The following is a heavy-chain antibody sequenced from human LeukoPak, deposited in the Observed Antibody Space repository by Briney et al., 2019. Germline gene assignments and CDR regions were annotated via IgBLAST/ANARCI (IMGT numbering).Heavy chain of an antibody. Sequence: KAGGSLRLSCAASGFTFSSYAMSWVRQAPGKGLEWVSAISGSGGSTYHADSVKGRFTISRDNSKNTLYLQMNSLRAEDTAVYYCAKDLLQISSSSTPPWGIPRAFDIWGQGTMVTVSS. CDR2: ISGSGGST. J-gene: IGHJ3*02. CDR3: AKDLLQISSSSTPPWGIPRAFDI. CDR1: GFTFSSYA. V-gene: IGHV3-23*01. D-gene: IGHD6-6*01.